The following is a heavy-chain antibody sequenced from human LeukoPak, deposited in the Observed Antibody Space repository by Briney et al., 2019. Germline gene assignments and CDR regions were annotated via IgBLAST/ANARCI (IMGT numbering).Heavy chain of an antibody. CDR1: GFTFSSYA. D-gene: IGHD6-13*01. CDR3: ARVGGAAADY. CDR2: ISYDGSNK. V-gene: IGHV3-30-3*01. Sequence: GRSLRLSCAASGFTFSSYAMHWVRQAPGKGLEWVAVISYDGSNKYYADSVKGRFTISRDNSKNTLYLQMNSLRAEDTAVYYCARVGGAAADYWGQGTLVTVSS. J-gene: IGHJ4*02.